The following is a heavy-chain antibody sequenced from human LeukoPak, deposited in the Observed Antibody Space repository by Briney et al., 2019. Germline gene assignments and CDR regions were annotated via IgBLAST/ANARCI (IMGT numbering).Heavy chain of an antibody. D-gene: IGHD3-10*02. CDR3: ARYNRNNIYVFDY. CDR1: SGSISPSY. Sequence: SETLSLTCTVSSGSISPSYWSWLRQPPGKTLEWIGYVYYSGTTNYNPSLESRVTMSVDTSKNQFSLSLNSATAADTAVYYCARYNRNNIYVFDYWGQGILVTVSS. V-gene: IGHV4-59*01. J-gene: IGHJ4*02. CDR2: VYYSGTT.